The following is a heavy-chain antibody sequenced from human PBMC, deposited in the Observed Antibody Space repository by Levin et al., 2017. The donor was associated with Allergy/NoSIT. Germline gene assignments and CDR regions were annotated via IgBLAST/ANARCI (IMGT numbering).Heavy chain of an antibody. D-gene: IGHD3-10*01. CDR3: ARALPGESDAFDI. V-gene: IGHV1-18*01. CDR1: GYTFTSYG. J-gene: IGHJ3*02. CDR2: ISAYNGNT. Sequence: GESLKISCKASGYTFTSYGISWVRQAPGQGLEWMGWISAYNGNTNYAQKLQGRVTMTTDTSTSTAYMELRSLRSDDTAVYYCARALPGESDAFDIWGQGTMVTVSS.